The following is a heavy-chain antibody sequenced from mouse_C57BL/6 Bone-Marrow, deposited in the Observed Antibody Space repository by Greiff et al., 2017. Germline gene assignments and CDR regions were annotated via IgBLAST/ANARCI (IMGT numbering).Heavy chain of an antibody. V-gene: IGHV5-9-1*02. CDR1: GFTFSSYA. D-gene: IGHD1-1*01. CDR3: TRFITTVVAPAY. Sequence: EVKLVESGEGLVKPGGSLKLSCAASGFTFSSYAMSWVRQTPEKRLEWVAYISSGGDYIYYADTVKGRFTISRDNARNTLYLQMSSLKSEDTAMYYCTRFITTVVAPAYWGQGTLVTVSA. CDR2: ISSGGDYI. J-gene: IGHJ3*01.